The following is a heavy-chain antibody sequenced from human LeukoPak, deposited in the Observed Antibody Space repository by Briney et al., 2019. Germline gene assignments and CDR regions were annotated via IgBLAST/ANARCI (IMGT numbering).Heavy chain of an antibody. J-gene: IGHJ4*02. D-gene: IGHD6-19*01. Sequence: GESLKISCKGSGYSFTSYWIAWVRQMPGKGLEWMGIIYPGDPDTRYSPSFQGQVIISVDKSISTAYVQWSSLKASDIAMYYCARGSGWPLGGAFDYWGQGTLVTVSS. V-gene: IGHV5-51*01. CDR3: ARGSGWPLGGAFDY. CDR1: GYSFTSYW. CDR2: IYPGDPDT.